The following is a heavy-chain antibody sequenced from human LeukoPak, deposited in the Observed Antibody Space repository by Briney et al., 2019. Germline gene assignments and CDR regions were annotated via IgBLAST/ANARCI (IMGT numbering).Heavy chain of an antibody. J-gene: IGHJ4*02. CDR1: GVSISSYY. Sequence: SETLSLTCTVSGVSISSYYWSWIRQPAGKGLEWIGRIHTSGSTNYNPSLKSRVTMSVDTSKNQFSLKLSSVTAADTAAYYCARDRYYYDSSGYSLDYWGQGTLVTVSS. D-gene: IGHD3-22*01. V-gene: IGHV4-4*07. CDR2: IHTSGST. CDR3: ARDRYYYDSSGYSLDY.